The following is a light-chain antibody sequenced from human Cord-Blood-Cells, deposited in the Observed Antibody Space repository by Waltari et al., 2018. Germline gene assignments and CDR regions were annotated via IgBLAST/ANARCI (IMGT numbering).Light chain of an antibody. J-gene: IGLJ3*02. CDR2: EVS. Sequence: QSALTQPPSASGSPGQSVTISCTGTSRDVGGYNYVSWYQQHPGKAPKLMIYEVSKRPSGVPDRFSGSKSGNTASLTVSGLQAEDEADYYCSSYAGSNKVFGGGTKLTVI. CDR1: SRDVGGYNY. CDR3: SSYAGSNKV. V-gene: IGLV2-8*01.